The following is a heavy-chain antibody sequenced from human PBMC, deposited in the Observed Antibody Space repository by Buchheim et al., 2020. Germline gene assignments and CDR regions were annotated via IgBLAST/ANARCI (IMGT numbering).Heavy chain of an antibody. V-gene: IGHV4-59*01. CDR2: IYYSWST. CDR1: GGSISSYY. Sequence: QVQLQESGPGLVKPSQTLSLTCTVSGGSISSYYWSWIRQPPGKGLEWIGDIYYSWSTNYNPSLKSRVTISVDTSKNQFSLKLSSVTAAATAVYYCARRYGAGITGTSFYYYYGMDVFRPGT. CDR3: ARRYGAGITGTSFYYYYGMDV. D-gene: IGHD1-7*01. J-gene: IGHJ6*02.